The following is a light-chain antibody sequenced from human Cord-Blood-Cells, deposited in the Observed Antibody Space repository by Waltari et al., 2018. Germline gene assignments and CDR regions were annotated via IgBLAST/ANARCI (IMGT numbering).Light chain of an antibody. Sequence: QSVLTQPPSASGTPGQRVTISCSGSSSNNGSNTVNWYQQLPGTAPKLRFYINNQRPSGVPDRFAGSKTGTSASLAISGLQSEDEADYYCAAWDDSLNGYVFGTGTKVTVL. CDR1: SSNNGSNT. J-gene: IGLJ1*01. CDR3: AAWDDSLNGYV. V-gene: IGLV1-44*01. CDR2: INN.